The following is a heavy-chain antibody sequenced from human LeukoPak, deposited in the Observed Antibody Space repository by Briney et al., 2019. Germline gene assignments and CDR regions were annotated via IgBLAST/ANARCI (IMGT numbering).Heavy chain of an antibody. D-gene: IGHD6-19*01. J-gene: IGHJ4*02. V-gene: IGHV1-69*13. CDR3: ARDPYSSGWRDGIDY. CDR2: IIPIFGTA. Sequence: ASVKVSCKASGGTFSSYAISWVRQAPGQGLEWMVGIIPIFGTANYAQKFQGRVTITADESTSTAYMELSSLRSEDTAVYCCARDPYSSGWRDGIDYWGQGTLVTVSS. CDR1: GGTFSSYA.